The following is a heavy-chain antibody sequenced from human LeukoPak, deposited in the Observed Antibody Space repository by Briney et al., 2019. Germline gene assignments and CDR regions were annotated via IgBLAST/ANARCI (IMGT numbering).Heavy chain of an antibody. Sequence: GGSLRLSCAASGFTFDDYAMHWVRQAPGKGLEWVSGISWNSGSIGYADSVKGRFTISRDNAKNSLYLQMNSLRAEDTALYYCAKDSTLGYYDSSGIFSHFDYWGQGTLVTVSS. CDR3: AKDSTLGYYDSSGIFSHFDY. CDR2: ISWNSGSI. V-gene: IGHV3-9*01. J-gene: IGHJ4*02. CDR1: GFTFDDYA. D-gene: IGHD3-22*01.